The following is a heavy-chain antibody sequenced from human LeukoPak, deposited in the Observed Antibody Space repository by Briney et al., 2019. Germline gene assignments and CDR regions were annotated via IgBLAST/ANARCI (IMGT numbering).Heavy chain of an antibody. CDR3: ARPQAYYFDY. CDR2: ISYDGSKK. J-gene: IGHJ4*02. CDR1: GFSFSSYA. V-gene: IGHV3-30*01. Sequence: GGSLRLSCAASGFSFSSYAIDWVRQAPGKGLEWVAAISYDGSKKYYADSVKGRFTISRHNSKNTLYLQMDSLRSEDTAVYYCARPQAYYFDYWGQGTLVTVST.